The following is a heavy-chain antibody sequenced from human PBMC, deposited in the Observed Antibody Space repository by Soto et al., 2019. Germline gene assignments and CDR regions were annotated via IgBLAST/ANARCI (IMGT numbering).Heavy chain of an antibody. Sequence: KTSETLSLTCVVGDNSNSSGYYWGWIRQPPGKGLESTASIHHSRGTYYTPSLTSRLTISLDTSKKQLSLRLSSVRAADTALYYSGRRPRPYHARSTDGMVVWGPGTTVTIAS. CDR1: DNSNSSGYY. V-gene: IGHV4-38-2*01. CDR3: GRRPRPYHARSTDGMVV. J-gene: IGHJ6*02. D-gene: IGHD2-8*02. CDR2: IHHSRGT.